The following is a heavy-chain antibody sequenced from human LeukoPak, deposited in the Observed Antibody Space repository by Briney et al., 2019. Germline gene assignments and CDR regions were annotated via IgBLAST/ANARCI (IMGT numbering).Heavy chain of an antibody. V-gene: IGHV4-4*07. D-gene: IGHD2-15*01. CDR2: IYTSGSI. J-gene: IGHJ6*02. Sequence: SETLSLTCTVSGGSLSSYYWSWIRQPAGKGLEWIGRIYTSGSINYNPSPQSRVTMSVDTSKHQFSLKLSSVTAADTAVYYCARDSRYCSGGSCYASYYYYGMDVWGQGTTVTVSS. CDR1: GGSLSSYY. CDR3: ARDSRYCSGGSCYASYYYYGMDV.